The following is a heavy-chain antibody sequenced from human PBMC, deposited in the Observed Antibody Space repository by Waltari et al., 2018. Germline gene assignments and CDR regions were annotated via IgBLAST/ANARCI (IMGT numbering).Heavy chain of an antibody. CDR2: IYSGGST. D-gene: IGHD6-13*01. CDR1: GFTFSSYA. V-gene: IGHV3-23*03. CDR3: AKEYSYRGDAFDI. Sequence: EVQLLESGGGLVQPGGSLRLSCAASGFTFSSYAMSWVRQAPGKGLEWVSVIYSGGSTYYADSVKGRFTISRDNSKNTLYLQMNSLRAEDTAVYYCAKEYSYRGDAFDIWGQGTMVTVSS. J-gene: IGHJ3*02.